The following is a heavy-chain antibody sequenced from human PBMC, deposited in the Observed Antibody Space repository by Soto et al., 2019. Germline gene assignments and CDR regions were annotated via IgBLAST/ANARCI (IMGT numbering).Heavy chain of an antibody. V-gene: IGHV4-59*01. CDR2: IDNSGST. CDR3: ARVPSYYYYYMDV. CDR1: GGSISSYY. J-gene: IGHJ6*03. Sequence: SETLSLTCSISGGSISSYYWSWIRQPPGKGLEWIGYIDNSGSTNYNPSLKSRVTILVDTSKDQFSLKLSSVTAADTAVYYCARVPSYYYYYMDVWGKGTTVTVSS.